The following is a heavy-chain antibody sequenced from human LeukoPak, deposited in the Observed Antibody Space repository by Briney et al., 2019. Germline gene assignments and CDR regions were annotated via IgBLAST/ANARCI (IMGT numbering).Heavy chain of an antibody. CDR1: GYTFTSYY. CDR2: INPSGGST. CDR3: ARDPYSSSWYAAHYYGMDV. J-gene: IGHJ6*02. Sequence: ASVKVPCKASGYTFTSYYMHWVRQAPGQGLEWMGIINPSGGSTSYARKFQGRVTMTRDTSTSTVYMELSSLRSEDTAVYYCARDPYSSSWYAAHYYGMDVWGQGTTVTVSS. V-gene: IGHV1-46*01. D-gene: IGHD6-13*01.